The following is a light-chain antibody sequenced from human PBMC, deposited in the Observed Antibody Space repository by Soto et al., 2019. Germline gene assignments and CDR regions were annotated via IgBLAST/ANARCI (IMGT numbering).Light chain of an antibody. J-gene: IGKJ1*01. CDR3: QQSYSTPRVWT. V-gene: IGKV1-5*03. CDR2: KAS. Sequence: DIQMTQSPSTLSASVGDRVTITCRASQSISSWLAWYQQKPGKAPKLLIYKASSLESGVPSRFSGSGSGTEFTLTISSLQPDDFATYYCQQSYSTPRVWTFGQGTRVEI. CDR1: QSISSW.